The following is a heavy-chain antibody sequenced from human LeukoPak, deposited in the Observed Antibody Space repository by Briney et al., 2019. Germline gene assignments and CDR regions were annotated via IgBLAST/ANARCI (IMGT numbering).Heavy chain of an antibody. D-gene: IGHD6-19*01. CDR3: ARPKYSSGWYFDY. CDR1: GFTFSSHW. V-gene: IGHV3-7*01. CDR2: IKQDGSDK. Sequence: GGSLRLSCAVSGFTFSSHWMSWVRQAPGKGLEWVANIKQDGSDKYYVDSVKGRFTISRDNVKNSLYLQMNSLRAEDTAVYYCARPKYSSGWYFDYWGQGTLVTVSS. J-gene: IGHJ4*02.